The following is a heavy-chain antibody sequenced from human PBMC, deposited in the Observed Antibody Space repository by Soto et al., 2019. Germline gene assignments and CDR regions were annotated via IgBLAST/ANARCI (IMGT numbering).Heavy chain of an antibody. Sequence: AASVKVSCKASGGTFSSYAISWVRQAPGQGLEWMGGIIPIFGTANYAQKFQGRVTITADESTSTAYMELSSLRSEDTAVYYCARGGITMVRGVIIRRAYYYYGMDVWGQGTTVTVSS. CDR1: GGTFSSYA. J-gene: IGHJ6*02. CDR3: ARGGITMVRGVIIRRAYYYYGMDV. V-gene: IGHV1-69*13. CDR2: IIPIFGTA. D-gene: IGHD3-10*01.